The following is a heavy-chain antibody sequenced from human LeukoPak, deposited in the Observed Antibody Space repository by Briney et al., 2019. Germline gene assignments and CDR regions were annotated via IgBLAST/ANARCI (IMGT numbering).Heavy chain of an antibody. J-gene: IGHJ6*03. V-gene: IGHV3-7*04. CDR1: GFTFSNYW. D-gene: IGHD3-22*01. Sequence: GGSLRLSCAASGFTFSNYWMRLVRQAPGKGLEWVANIKQDGSEKYYVDSVKGRFTISRDNAKNSLYLQMNSLRAEDTAVYYCARGQDHYYDSSGYPFMDVWGKGTTVTVSS. CDR3: ARGQDHYYDSSGYPFMDV. CDR2: IKQDGSEK.